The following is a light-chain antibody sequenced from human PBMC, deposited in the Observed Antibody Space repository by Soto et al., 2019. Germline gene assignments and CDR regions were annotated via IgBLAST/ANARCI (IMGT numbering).Light chain of an antibody. Sequence: DIQMSQSPSTLSASVGDRVTITCRASQSICSWLDWYQQKPGQASNLLIYKSSSLGSGVPSRLSSRGSGTEFTLTISRPQPDDFAGSFFLEYTSDPLTFGGGTKGEIK. CDR3: LEYTSDPLT. CDR2: KSS. J-gene: IGKJ4*01. CDR1: QSICSW. V-gene: IGKV1-5*03.